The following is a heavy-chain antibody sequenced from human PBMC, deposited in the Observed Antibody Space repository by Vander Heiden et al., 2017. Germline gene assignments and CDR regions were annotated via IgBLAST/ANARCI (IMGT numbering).Heavy chain of an antibody. Sequence: GMHWVRQAPGKGLEGVAVISYDGSNKYYADSVKRRFTISRDNSKNTLYLQMNSLRAEDTAVYYCAREGGTTGFDYWGQGTLVTVSS. CDR2: ISYDGSNK. CDR1: G. CDR3: AREGGTTGFDY. V-gene: IGHV3-30*19. D-gene: IGHD1-1*01. J-gene: IGHJ4*02.